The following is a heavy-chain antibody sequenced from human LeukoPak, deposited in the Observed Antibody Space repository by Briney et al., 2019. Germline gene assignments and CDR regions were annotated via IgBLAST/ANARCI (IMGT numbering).Heavy chain of an antibody. D-gene: IGHD2-2*01. CDR2: IDSGGST. Sequence: GGSLRLSCAVSGFTVSSTYANWVRQAPGKGLEWVSVIDSGGSTFYADSVKGRFTISRHNSKNTLYLQMNSLRAEDTAVYYCGRLSTWGQGTLVTVSS. V-gene: IGHV3-53*04. CDR1: GFTVSSTY. CDR3: GRLST. J-gene: IGHJ5*02.